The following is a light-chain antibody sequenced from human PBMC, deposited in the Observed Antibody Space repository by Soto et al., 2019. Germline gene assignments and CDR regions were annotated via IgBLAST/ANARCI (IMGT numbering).Light chain of an antibody. V-gene: IGKV3-15*01. CDR2: GAS. Sequence: EIVLTQSPATLTLSPEERATLSCRASQSVSNYLAWYQQKPGQAPRLLIYGASTRATGIPARFSGSGSGTEFTLTISSLQSEDFAVYYCQQYNNWPRTFGQGTKVDIK. CDR3: QQYNNWPRT. CDR1: QSVSNY. J-gene: IGKJ1*01.